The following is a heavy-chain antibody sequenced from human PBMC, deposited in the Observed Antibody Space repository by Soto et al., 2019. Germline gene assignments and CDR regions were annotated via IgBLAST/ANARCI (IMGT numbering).Heavy chain of an antibody. CDR1: GVSISSYY. CDR3: ARDRSDRSVPYYPDF. J-gene: IGHJ4*02. V-gene: IGHV4-59*01. CDR2: IYYSGST. D-gene: IGHD1-26*01. Sequence: PSETLSLTCTVSGVSISSYYWSWIRQPPGKGLEWIGYIYYSGSTNYNPSLKSRVTISVDTSKNQFSLKLSSATAADTAVYYCARDRSDRSVPYYPDFWGQGTLVTVSS.